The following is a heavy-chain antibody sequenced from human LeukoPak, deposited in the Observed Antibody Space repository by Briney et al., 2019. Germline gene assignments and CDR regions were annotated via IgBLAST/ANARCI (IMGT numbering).Heavy chain of an antibody. Sequence: GGSLRLSCAASGFTFSSYAMSWVRQAPGKGLEWVSAISGSGGSTYYADSVKGRFTISRDNSKNMLYLQMNSLRAEDTAVYYCAKWKYSNSGIDDYWGQGTLVTVSS. D-gene: IGHD6-6*01. CDR2: ISGSGGST. CDR3: AKWKYSNSGIDDY. J-gene: IGHJ4*02. CDR1: GFTFSSYA. V-gene: IGHV3-23*01.